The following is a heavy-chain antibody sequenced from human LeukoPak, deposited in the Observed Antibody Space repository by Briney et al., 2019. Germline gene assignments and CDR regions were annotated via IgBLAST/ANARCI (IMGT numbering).Heavy chain of an antibody. CDR3: ANAPRRIAFDI. Sequence: GGSLRLSCAASGFTFSSYAMSWVRQAPGQGLEWVSAISGSGGSTDYADSVKGRLTISRDNSKNTLYLQMNSLRAEDTAVYYCANAPRRIAFDIWGQGTMVTVSS. V-gene: IGHV3-23*01. CDR2: ISGSGGST. CDR1: GFTFSSYA. J-gene: IGHJ3*02.